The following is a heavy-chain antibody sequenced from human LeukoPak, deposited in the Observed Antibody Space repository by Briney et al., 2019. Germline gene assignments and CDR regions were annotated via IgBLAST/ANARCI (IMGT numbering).Heavy chain of an antibody. D-gene: IGHD1-14*01. V-gene: IGHV4-59*12. CDR1: SGSINTYY. J-gene: IGHJ4*02. CDR2: IYYSGST. Sequence: SETLSLTCTVSSGSINTYYWTWIRQPPGKGLEWIGYIYYSGSTNYNPSLKSRVTMSADTSKNQFSLKLSSVTAADTAVYYCARGYSGVSDFDYWGQGTLVTVSS. CDR3: ARGYSGVSDFDY.